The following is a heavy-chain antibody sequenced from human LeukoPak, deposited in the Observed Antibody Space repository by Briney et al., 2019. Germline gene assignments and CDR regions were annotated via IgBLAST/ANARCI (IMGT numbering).Heavy chain of an antibody. CDR1: GFIFSNYA. J-gene: IGHJ4*02. V-gene: IGHV3-23*01. Sequence: GGSLRLSCEASGFIFSNYAMSWLRQAPGKGLEWVSTIHDRNYYADSVKGRFTISRDNSGSTLYLQMDSLRAEDTAVYYCAKDQPTDGYNSIWGRGTLVTVSS. D-gene: IGHD5-24*01. CDR3: AKDQPTDGYNSI. CDR2: IHDRN.